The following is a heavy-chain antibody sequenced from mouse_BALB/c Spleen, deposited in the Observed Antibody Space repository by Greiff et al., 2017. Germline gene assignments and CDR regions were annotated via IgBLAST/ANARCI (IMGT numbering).Heavy chain of an antibody. D-gene: IGHD1-1*01. V-gene: IGHV2-9*02. Sequence: VQLQQSGPGLVAPSQSLSITCTVSGFSLTSYGVHWVRQPPGKGLEWLGVIWAGGSTNYNSALMSRLSISKDNSKSQVFLKMNSLQTDDTAMYYCARDRDYYGSSYWYCDVGGAGTTVTVSS. J-gene: IGHJ1*01. CDR2: IWAGGST. CDR3: ARDRDYYGSSYWYCDV. CDR1: GFSLTSYG.